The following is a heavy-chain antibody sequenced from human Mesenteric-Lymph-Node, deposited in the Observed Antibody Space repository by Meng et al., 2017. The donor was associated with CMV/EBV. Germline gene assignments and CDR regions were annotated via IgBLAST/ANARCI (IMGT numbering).Heavy chain of an antibody. Sequence: GESLKISCAASGFTFSSYAMHWVRQAPGKGLEWVSSISSSSSYIYYADSVKGRFTISRDNSKNTLYLQMNSLRAEDTAVYYCAKDYDTSGYYSMYYYYGMDVWGQGTTVTVSS. CDR1: GFTFSSYA. J-gene: IGHJ6*02. CDR2: ISSSSSYI. D-gene: IGHD3-22*01. CDR3: AKDYDTSGYYSMYYYYGMDV. V-gene: IGHV3-21*01.